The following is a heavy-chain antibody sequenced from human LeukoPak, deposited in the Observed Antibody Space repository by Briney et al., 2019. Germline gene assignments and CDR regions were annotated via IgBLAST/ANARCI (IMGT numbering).Heavy chain of an antibody. CDR3: ATFRGWYIAH. CDR2: IGRSSTAT. D-gene: IGHD6-19*01. J-gene: IGHJ4*02. Sequence: GGSLRLSCAASGITFSDYYMTGIRQAPGKGLEWVSSIGRSSTATKYADSVKGRFTISRDDAKNSVYLQMNSLRAEDTAVYYCATFRGWYIAHWGQGSLVTVSS. V-gene: IGHV3-11*03. CDR1: GITFSDYY.